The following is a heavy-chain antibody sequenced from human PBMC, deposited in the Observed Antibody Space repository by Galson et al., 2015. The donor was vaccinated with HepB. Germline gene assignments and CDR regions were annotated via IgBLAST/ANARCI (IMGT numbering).Heavy chain of an antibody. CDR3: ARVRRYDYIWGSPNWFDP. CDR2: IYHSGST. J-gene: IGHJ5*02. D-gene: IGHD3-16*01. Sequence: ETLSLTCAVSGGSISSSNWWSWVRQPPGKGLEWIGEIYHSGSTNYNPSLKSRVTISVDKSKNQFSLKLSSVTAADTAVYYCARVRRYDYIWGSPNWFDPWGQGTLVTVSS. CDR1: GGSISSSNW. V-gene: IGHV4-4*02.